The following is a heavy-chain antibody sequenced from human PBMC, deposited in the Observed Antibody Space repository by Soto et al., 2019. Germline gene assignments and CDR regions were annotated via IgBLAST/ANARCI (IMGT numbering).Heavy chain of an antibody. D-gene: IGHD1-26*01. CDR2: INAANGNT. CDR1: GYIFSTYT. Sequence: ASVTVSCKASGYIFSTYTMHWVRQAPGQRLEWMGWINAANGNTKYSQNFQGRVTISRDTSASTAYLELSSLRSEDTAVYYCARVSFETSGEDDDWG. CDR3: ARVSFETSGEDDD. J-gene: IGHJ3*01. V-gene: IGHV1-3*01.